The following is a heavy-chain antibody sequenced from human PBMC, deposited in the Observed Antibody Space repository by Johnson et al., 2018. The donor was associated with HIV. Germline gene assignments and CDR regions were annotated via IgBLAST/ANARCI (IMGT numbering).Heavy chain of an antibody. J-gene: IGHJ3*01. CDR1: GFTFSSYA. CDR3: ARGSRYTYDNDDAYLLHAFDF. Sequence: VQLVESGGGVVQPGRSLRLSCAASGFTFSSYAMHWVRQAPGKGLEWVAVISYDGSNKYYADSVKGRFTISRDNSKNTLYLHMNSLRVEDTAVYYCARGSRYTYDNDDAYLLHAFDFWGQGTVVTVSS. CDR2: ISYDGSNK. D-gene: IGHD3-22*01. V-gene: IGHV3-30*04.